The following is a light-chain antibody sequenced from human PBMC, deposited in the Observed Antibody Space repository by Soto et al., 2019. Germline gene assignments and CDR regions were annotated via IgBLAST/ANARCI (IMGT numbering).Light chain of an antibody. CDR2: EVN. J-gene: IGLJ1*01. CDR1: SSDVGGYTY. V-gene: IGLV2-8*01. Sequence: QSVLTQPPSASGSPGQSGAISCTGTSSDVGGYTYVSWYQQHPGKAPKLMIYEVNKRPSGVPDRFSGSKSGNTASLTVSGLQAEDEADYYCSSYAGSSNVFGTGTKVTVL. CDR3: SSYAGSSNV.